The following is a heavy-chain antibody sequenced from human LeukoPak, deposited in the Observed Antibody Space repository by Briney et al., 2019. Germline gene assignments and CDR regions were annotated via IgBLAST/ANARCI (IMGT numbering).Heavy chain of an antibody. V-gene: IGHV3-30*02. Sequence: PGGSLRLSCAASGFTLSSYGMHWVCQAPGKGLEWVAIIRPDERNKYYADSVKGRFIISRDNSKNTLYLQMSSLRAEDTAVYYCAKDSSTSCHDWGQGTLVTGSS. CDR1: GFTLSSYG. CDR3: AKDSSTSCHD. J-gene: IGHJ4*02. CDR2: IRPDERNK. D-gene: IGHD2-2*01.